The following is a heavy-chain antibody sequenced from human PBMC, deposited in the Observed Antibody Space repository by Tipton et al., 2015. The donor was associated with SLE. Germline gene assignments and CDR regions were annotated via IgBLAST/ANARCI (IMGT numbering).Heavy chain of an antibody. D-gene: IGHD5-24*01. J-gene: IGHJ4*02. CDR1: GLSFSSYW. CDR3: AASAMGH. V-gene: IGHV3-7*01. CDR2: IKEDGSTK. Sequence: SLRLSCVASGLSFSSYWMTWVRQAPGKGLEWVANIKEDGSTKYYGDSVKGRFTISRDNGQNSLYLQMNSLRAEDTALYYCAASAMGHWGQGTLVTVSS.